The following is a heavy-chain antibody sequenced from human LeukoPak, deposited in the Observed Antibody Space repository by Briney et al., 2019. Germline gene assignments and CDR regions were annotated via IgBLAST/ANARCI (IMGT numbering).Heavy chain of an antibody. V-gene: IGHV4-38-2*02. CDR3: ARDKDYGDAFDI. CDR2: ISHSGST. CDR1: GYSISSGYY. Sequence: SETLSLTCTVSGYSISSGYYWGWIRQPPGKGLEYIGSISHSGSTFFNPSLKSRFTISIDTSKNQFSLKLSSVTAADTAVYYCARDKDYGDAFDIWGQGTMVTVSS. J-gene: IGHJ3*02. D-gene: IGHD4-17*01.